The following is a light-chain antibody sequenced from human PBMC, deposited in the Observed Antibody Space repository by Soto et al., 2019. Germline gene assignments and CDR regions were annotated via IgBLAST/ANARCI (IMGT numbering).Light chain of an antibody. CDR2: GAS. V-gene: IGKV3-20*01. Sequence: EIVLTQSPVTLSLSPGERATLSCRASQSVRRNYLAWYQQKPGQAPRLIIYGASSRATDIPDRFSGSGSGTDFSLTISRLEPEDFEVYSCQQYGSTPPTFGQGTKVEIK. CDR3: QQYGSTPPT. J-gene: IGKJ1*01. CDR1: QSVRRNY.